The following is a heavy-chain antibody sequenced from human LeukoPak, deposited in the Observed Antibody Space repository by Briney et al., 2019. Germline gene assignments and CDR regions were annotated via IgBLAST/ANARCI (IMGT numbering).Heavy chain of an antibody. D-gene: IGHD3-9*01. CDR2: ISGSGGSS. V-gene: IGHV3-23*01. J-gene: IGHJ4*02. CDR3: AKSRNYDILTGLRYFDY. CDR1: GFTFSSYA. Sequence: GGSLRLSCAASGFTFSSYAMSWARQAPGKGLEWVSTISGSGGSSYYADSVKGRFTISRDNSKNTLYLQMNSLRAEDTAVYYCAKSRNYDILTGLRYFDYWGQGTLVTVSS.